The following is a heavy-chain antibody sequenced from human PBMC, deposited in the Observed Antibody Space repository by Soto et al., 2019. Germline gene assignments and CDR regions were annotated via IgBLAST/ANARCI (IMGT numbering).Heavy chain of an antibody. Sequence: GASVKVSCKASGYTLISYGLTWVRQAPGQGLEWMGWISGYNRDTNHAQKFQGRVTMARDTSTSTAYMELRSLTPDDTAVYYCARAARAQGDCDYWGQGTLVTVSS. CDR2: ISGYNRDT. CDR1: GYTLISYG. J-gene: IGHJ4*02. V-gene: IGHV1-18*01. D-gene: IGHD3-10*01. CDR3: ARAARAQGDCDY.